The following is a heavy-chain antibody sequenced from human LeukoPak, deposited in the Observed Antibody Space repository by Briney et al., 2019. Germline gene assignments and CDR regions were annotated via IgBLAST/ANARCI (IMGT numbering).Heavy chain of an antibody. Sequence: GASVKVSCKASGYTFTSYYMHWVRQAPGQGLEWMGIINPSGGSTSYAQKFQGRVTMTRDMSTSTVYMELSSLRSEDTAVYYCARVTTRYDDAFDIWGQGTMVTVSS. J-gene: IGHJ3*02. CDR1: GYTFTSYY. V-gene: IGHV1-46*01. CDR2: INPSGGST. CDR3: ARVTTRYDDAFDI. D-gene: IGHD4-11*01.